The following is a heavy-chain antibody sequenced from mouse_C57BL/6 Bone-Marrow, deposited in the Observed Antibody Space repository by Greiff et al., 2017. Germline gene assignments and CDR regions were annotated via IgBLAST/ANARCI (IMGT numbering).Heavy chain of an antibody. CDR2: IDPENGDT. Sequence: VQLQQSGAELVRPGASVKLSCTASGFNIKDDYMHWVKQRPEQGLEWIGWIDPENGDTEYASKFQGKATITADTSSNTAYLQLSSLTSEDTAVYYCTRSRYYYGSSPWFAYWGQGTLVTVSA. J-gene: IGHJ3*01. V-gene: IGHV14-4*01. D-gene: IGHD1-1*01. CDR3: TRSRYYYGSSPWFAY. CDR1: GFNIKDDY.